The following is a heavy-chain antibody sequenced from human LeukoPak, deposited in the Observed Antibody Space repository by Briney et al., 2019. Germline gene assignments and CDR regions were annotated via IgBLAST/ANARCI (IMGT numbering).Heavy chain of an antibody. D-gene: IGHD6-13*01. CDR1: GGSMRTYY. Sequence: SETLSLTCTVSGGSMRTYYWSWIRQPPGKRLEWIGYIDYSGSTYSNPSLKSRVNISVDTSKDHFSLELSSVTAADTAVYYCARQGSSSWLYYFDYWGRGTLVTVSS. CDR3: ARQGSSSWLYYFDY. J-gene: IGHJ4*02. CDR2: IDYSGST. V-gene: IGHV4-59*08.